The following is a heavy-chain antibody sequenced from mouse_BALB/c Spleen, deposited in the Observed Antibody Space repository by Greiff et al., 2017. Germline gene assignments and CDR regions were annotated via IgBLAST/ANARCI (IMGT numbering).Heavy chain of an antibody. CDR1: GFTFSSYG. CDR3: ARRGDVYAMDY. V-gene: IGHV5-6*01. CDR2: ISSGGSYT. J-gene: IGHJ4*01. D-gene: IGHD3-3*01. Sequence: EVQLVESGGDLVKPGGSLKLSCAASGFTFSSYGMSWVRQTPDKRLEWVATISSGGSYTYYPDSVKGRFTISRDNAKNTLYLQMSSLKSEDTAMYYCARRGDVYAMDYWGQGTSVTVSS.